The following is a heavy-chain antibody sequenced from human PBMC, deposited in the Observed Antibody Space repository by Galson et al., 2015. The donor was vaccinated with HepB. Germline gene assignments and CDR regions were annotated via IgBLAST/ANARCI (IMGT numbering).Heavy chain of an antibody. V-gene: IGHV6-1*01. CDR2: TYYRSKWYN. CDR1: GDSVSSNSAA. D-gene: IGHD6-13*01. Sequence: CAISGDSVSSNSAAWNWIRQSPSRGLEWLGRTYYRSKWYNDYVVSVKSRITINPDTSKNQFSLQLNSVTPEDTAVYYCARGVPIAAAGTEAFDYWGQGTLVTVSS. CDR3: ARGVPIAAAGTEAFDY. J-gene: IGHJ4*02.